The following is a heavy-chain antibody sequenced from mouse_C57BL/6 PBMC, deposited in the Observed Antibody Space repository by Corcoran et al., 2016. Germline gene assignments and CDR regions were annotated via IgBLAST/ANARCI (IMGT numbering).Heavy chain of an antibody. Sequence: QVQLVQSGPELKKPGETVKISCKASGYTFTTYGMSWVKQAPGKGLKWMGWINTYSGVPTYAEDFKGRFAFSLETSASTAYLRINTLKNEDTATYFCARWGTTALDYWGQGTTLTVSS. CDR1: GYTFTTYG. CDR3: ARWGTTALDY. CDR2: INTYSGVP. D-gene: IGHD1-2*01. V-gene: IGHV9-3*01. J-gene: IGHJ2*01.